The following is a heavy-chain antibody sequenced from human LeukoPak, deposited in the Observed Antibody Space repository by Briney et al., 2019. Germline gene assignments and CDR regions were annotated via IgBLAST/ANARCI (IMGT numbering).Heavy chain of an antibody. V-gene: IGHV3-7*03. D-gene: IGHD3-22*01. J-gene: IGHJ3*02. Sequence: GGSLRLSCGASGFTFDDYWMSWVRQAPGQGLEWVANINQDGSEKYYLDSAKGRFTISRDNARNSLYLQVNSLRAEDTAVYYCAKDLDRQYCDSSGYSTGHDAFDIWGQGTMVTVSS. CDR3: AKDLDRQYCDSSGYSTGHDAFDI. CDR2: INQDGSEK. CDR1: GFTFDDYW.